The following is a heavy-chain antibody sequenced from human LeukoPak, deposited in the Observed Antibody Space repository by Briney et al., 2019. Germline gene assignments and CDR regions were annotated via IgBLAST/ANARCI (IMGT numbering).Heavy chain of an antibody. Sequence: SETLSLTCTVSGGSISSYYWSWIRQPPGKVLEWIGYIYYSGSTNYNPSLKSRVTISVDTSKNQFSLKLSSVTAADTAVYYCASWPEGFGSVWGKGTTVTVSS. CDR2: IYYSGST. V-gene: IGHV4-59*01. CDR1: GGSISSYY. J-gene: IGHJ6*04. CDR3: ASWPEGFGSV. D-gene: IGHD3-10*01.